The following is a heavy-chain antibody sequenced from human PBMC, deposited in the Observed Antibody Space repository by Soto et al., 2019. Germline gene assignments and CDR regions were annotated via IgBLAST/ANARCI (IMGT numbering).Heavy chain of an antibody. V-gene: IGHV3-11*06. J-gene: IGHJ5*02. CDR1: GFTFSDYY. Sequence: PGGSLRLSCAASGFTFSDYYMSWIRQAPGKGLEWVSYISSSSSYTNYADSVKGRFTISRDNAKNSLYLQMNSLRAEDTAVYYCARSAVAGANWFDPWGQGTLVTVST. D-gene: IGHD6-19*01. CDR3: ARSAVAGANWFDP. CDR2: ISSSSSYT.